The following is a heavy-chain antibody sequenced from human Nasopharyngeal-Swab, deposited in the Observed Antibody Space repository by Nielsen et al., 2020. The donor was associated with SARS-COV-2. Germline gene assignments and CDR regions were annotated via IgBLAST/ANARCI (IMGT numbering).Heavy chain of an antibody. J-gene: IGHJ4*02. CDR1: GFTFSSYG. CDR3: ARTETYYDGSGSYYPIDY. D-gene: IGHD3-10*01. V-gene: IGHV3-30*03. Sequence: GGSLRLSCAASGFTFSSYGMHWVRQAPGKGLEWVAVISYDGSNKCYADSVKGRFTITRDNSKNTLYLQMNSLRAEDTAVYYCARTETYYDGSGSYYPIDYWGQGTLVTVSS. CDR2: ISYDGSNK.